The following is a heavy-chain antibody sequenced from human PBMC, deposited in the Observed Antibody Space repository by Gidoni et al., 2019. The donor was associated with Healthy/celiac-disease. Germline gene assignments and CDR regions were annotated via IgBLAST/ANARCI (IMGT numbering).Heavy chain of an antibody. J-gene: IGHJ4*02. CDR3: LLTGYSSGWYPGDVDY. Sequence: EVQLVESGGGLVQPGGSLRLSCAASGFPFSSSWMHWVRQAPGKGLVWVSRINSDGSSTSYADSVKGRFTISRDNAKNTLYLQMNSLRAEDTAVYYCLLTGYSSGWYPGDVDYWGQGTLVTVSS. CDR1: GFPFSSSW. CDR2: INSDGSST. V-gene: IGHV3-74*01. D-gene: IGHD6-19*01.